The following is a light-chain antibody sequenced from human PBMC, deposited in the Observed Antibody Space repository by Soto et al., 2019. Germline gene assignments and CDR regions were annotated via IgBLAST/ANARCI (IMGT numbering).Light chain of an antibody. CDR1: QSVSSY. CDR2: DAS. V-gene: IGKV3-11*01. J-gene: IGKJ2*01. Sequence: EIVLTQSPATLSLSPGERATLSCRASQSVSSYLAWYQQKPGQAPRLLIYDASNRAPGIPARFSGSGSGTDFTLTINSLEPEDFAVYYCQQRSNWYTVGQGTKLEIK. CDR3: QQRSNWYT.